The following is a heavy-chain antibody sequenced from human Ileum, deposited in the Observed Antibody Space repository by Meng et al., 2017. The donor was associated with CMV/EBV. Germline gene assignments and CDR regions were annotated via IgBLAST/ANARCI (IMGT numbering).Heavy chain of an antibody. CDR3: ARDYRPVLMVYAIPFFDY. V-gene: IGHV3-11*01. D-gene: IGHD2-8*01. CDR2: ISSSGSTI. Sequence: GGSLRLSCAAPGFTFSDYYMRWIRQAPGKGREWVSYISSSGSTIYYADSVKGRFTISRDNAKNSLYLQMNSLRAEATAVYYCARDYRPVLMVYAIPFFDYWGQGTLVTVSS. CDR1: GFTFSDYY. J-gene: IGHJ4*02.